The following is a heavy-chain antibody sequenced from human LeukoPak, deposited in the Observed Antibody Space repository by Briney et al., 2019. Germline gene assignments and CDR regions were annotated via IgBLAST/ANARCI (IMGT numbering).Heavy chain of an antibody. Sequence: GSLRLSCAASGFTFSSYAMSWIRQPPGRGLEWIGYIYYSGSTNYNPSLRSRVTISVDTSKNQFSLRLSSVTAADTAVYYCARSRSAAYFYYMDVWGTGTTVTVSS. CDR2: IYYSGST. V-gene: IGHV4-59*01. CDR3: ARSRSAAYFYYMDV. CDR1: GFTFSSYA. J-gene: IGHJ6*03. D-gene: IGHD2-15*01.